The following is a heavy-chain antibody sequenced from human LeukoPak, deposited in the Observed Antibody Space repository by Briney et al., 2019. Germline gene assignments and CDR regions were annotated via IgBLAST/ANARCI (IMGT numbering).Heavy chain of an antibody. Sequence: GGSLRLSCAASGFTFSSYEMNWARQAPGKGREWVSYISSSGSTIYYADSVKGRFTTSRDNAKNSLYLQMNSLRAEDTAVYYCAREGTGSGDSFNIWGQGTMVTVSS. D-gene: IGHD1-26*01. J-gene: IGHJ3*02. CDR3: AREGTGSGDSFNI. V-gene: IGHV3-48*03. CDR1: GFTFSSYE. CDR2: ISSSGSTI.